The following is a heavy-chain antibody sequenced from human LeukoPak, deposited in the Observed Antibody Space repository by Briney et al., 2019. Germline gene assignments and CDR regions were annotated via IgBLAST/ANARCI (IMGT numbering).Heavy chain of an antibody. V-gene: IGHV3-11*04. J-gene: IGHJ4*02. Sequence: PGGSLRLSCAASGFTFSDYYMSWIRQAPGKGLEWVSYISSSGSTIYYADSVKGRFTISRDNAKNSLYLQMNSLRAEDTAVYYCARRAAAGRTPHLHFDYWGQGTLVTVSS. CDR2: ISSSGSTI. D-gene: IGHD6-13*01. CDR3: ARRAAAGRTPHLHFDY. CDR1: GFTFSDYY.